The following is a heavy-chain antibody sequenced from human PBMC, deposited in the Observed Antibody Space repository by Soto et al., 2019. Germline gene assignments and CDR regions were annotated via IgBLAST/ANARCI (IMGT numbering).Heavy chain of an antibody. Sequence: PGESLKISCKGSGYSFTSYWIGWVRQMPGKGLEWMGIIYPGDSDTRYSPSFQGQVTISADKSISTAYLQWSSLKASDTAMYYCARILITMVRGVEPFDYWGQGTLVTVSS. CDR2: IYPGDSDT. CDR1: GYSFTSYW. D-gene: IGHD3-10*01. J-gene: IGHJ4*02. CDR3: ARILITMVRGVEPFDY. V-gene: IGHV5-51*01.